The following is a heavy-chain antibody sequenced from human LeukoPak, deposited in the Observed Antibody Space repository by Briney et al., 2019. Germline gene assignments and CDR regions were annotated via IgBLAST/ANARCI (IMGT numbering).Heavy chain of an antibody. CDR3: AYSAAGTYAFDV. V-gene: IGHV3-11*03. CDR1: GFTFSDYY. J-gene: IGHJ3*01. Sequence: GGSLRLSCAASGFTFSDYYMSWIRQAPGKGLEWVSYISSTGTYTNYADSVKGRFTISRDNAKNSLYLQMNSLRAEDTAVYYCAYSAAGTYAFDVWGQGTMVTVSS. D-gene: IGHD6-13*01. CDR2: ISSTGTYT.